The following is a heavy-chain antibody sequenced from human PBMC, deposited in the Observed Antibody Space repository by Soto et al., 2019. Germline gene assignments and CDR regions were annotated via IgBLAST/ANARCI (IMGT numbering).Heavy chain of an antibody. CDR1: GGTFSSY. V-gene: IGHV1-69*02. CDR2: IIPILGIA. J-gene: IGHJ4*02. CDR3: ARLLYYDSSGYPVDY. D-gene: IGHD3-22*01. Sequence: QVQLVQSGAEVKKPGSSXKVSCKASGGTFSSYISWVRQAPGQGLEWMGRIIPILGIANYAQKFQGRVTITADKSTSTAYMELSSLRSEDTAVYYCARLLYYDSSGYPVDYWGQGTLVTVSS.